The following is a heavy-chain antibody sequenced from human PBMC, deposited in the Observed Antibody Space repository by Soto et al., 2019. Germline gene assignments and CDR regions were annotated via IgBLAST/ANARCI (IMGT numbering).Heavy chain of an antibody. Sequence: SGPTLVNPTQTLTLTCTFSGFSLSTSGMCVSWVRQPPGKALEWLALIDWDDDKYYSTSLKTRLTISKDTSKNQVVLTMTNMDPVDTATYYCARISYDSSGPFDYYYYGMDVWGQGTTVTVSS. CDR1: GFSLSTSGMC. CDR3: ARISYDSSGPFDYYYYGMDV. J-gene: IGHJ6*02. CDR2: IDWDDDK. V-gene: IGHV2-70*20. D-gene: IGHD3-22*01.